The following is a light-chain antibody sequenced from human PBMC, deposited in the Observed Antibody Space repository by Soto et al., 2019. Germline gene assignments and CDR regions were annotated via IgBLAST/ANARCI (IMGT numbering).Light chain of an antibody. J-gene: IGKJ5*01. CDR2: DAS. CDR1: HNVDIY. V-gene: IGKV3-11*01. CDR3: QQRKHWPPLT. Sequence: EVVLTQSPATLSLSPGETATLSCRASHNVDIYLAWYQQKPGQAPRLLIYDASNRVTGIPARFSGSGSGTDFTLPISSLEPEDSAVYYCQQRKHWPPLTFGQGTRLE.